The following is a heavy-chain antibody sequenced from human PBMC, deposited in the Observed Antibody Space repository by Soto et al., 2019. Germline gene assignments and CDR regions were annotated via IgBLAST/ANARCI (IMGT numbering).Heavy chain of an antibody. Sequence: GGSLRLSCTASGFTFGDYAMSWVRQAPGKGLEWAAVISYDGSNKYYADSVKGRFTISRDNSKNTLYLQMNSLRAEDTAVYYCARDSTTVVTRDAFDIWGQGTMVTVSS. D-gene: IGHD4-17*01. J-gene: IGHJ3*02. CDR2: ISYDGSNK. CDR1: GFTFGDYA. CDR3: ARDSTTVVTRDAFDI. V-gene: IGHV3-30-3*01.